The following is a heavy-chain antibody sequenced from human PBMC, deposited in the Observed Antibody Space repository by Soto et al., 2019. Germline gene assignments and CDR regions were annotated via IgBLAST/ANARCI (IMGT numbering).Heavy chain of an antibody. V-gene: IGHV4-59*01. J-gene: IGHJ6*02. D-gene: IGHD2-21*02. CDR2: IYYSGST. Sequence: SETLSLTCTVSGGSISSYYWSWIRQPPGKGLEWIGYIYYSGSTVYNPSFKSRVTISVDTSKNQFSLKLNSVTAADTAVYYCARDLWGYCGTDCYPLDVWGQGTTVTAP. CDR1: GGSISSYY. CDR3: ARDLWGYCGTDCYPLDV.